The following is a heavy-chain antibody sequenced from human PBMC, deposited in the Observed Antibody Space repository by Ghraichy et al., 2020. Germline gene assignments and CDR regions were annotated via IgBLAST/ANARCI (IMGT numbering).Heavy chain of an antibody. J-gene: IGHJ4*02. CDR1: GFTFSSFW. CDR2: IKQDGSER. V-gene: IGHV3-7*03. D-gene: IGHD2-8*02. Sequence: GGSLRLSCAASGFTFSSFWMTWVRQAPGKWLEWVATIKQDGSERYYVDSVKGRFTVSRDNAKSSLYLQMDSLRTEDTAVYYCARGRGYCTGGSCFIYFADWGQGTLVPVSS. CDR3: ARGRGYCTGGSCFIYFAD.